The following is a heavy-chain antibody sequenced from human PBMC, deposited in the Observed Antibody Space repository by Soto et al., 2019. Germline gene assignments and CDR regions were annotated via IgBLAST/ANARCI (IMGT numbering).Heavy chain of an antibody. J-gene: IGHJ4*02. V-gene: IGHV3-23*01. CDR3: AKEVSLGSTVDLGY. CDR2: ISGSGGST. Sequence: GGPLRLSCAASGFTFSIFAMSWVRQSPGKGLEWVSTISGSGGSTYYADAVKGRFTISRDNSMGTLYLQMKSLRVEDTAIYYCAKEVSLGSTVDLGYWGQGALVT. D-gene: IGHD7-27*01. CDR1: GFTFSIFA.